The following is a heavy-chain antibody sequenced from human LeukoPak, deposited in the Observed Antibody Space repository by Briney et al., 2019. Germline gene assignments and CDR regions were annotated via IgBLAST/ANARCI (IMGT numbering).Heavy chain of an antibody. CDR1: GFTFSSYD. Sequence: PGGSLRLSCAASGFTFSSYDMHWVRQAPGKGLEWVAVVSYDGYSQYYGDSVKGRFTISRVNSKNTLYLQMDSLRAEDTAVYYCAKTSIAAAGGYFQHWGQGTLVTVSS. V-gene: IGHV3-30*18. J-gene: IGHJ1*01. CDR2: VSYDGYSQ. CDR3: AKTSIAAAGGYFQH. D-gene: IGHD6-13*01.